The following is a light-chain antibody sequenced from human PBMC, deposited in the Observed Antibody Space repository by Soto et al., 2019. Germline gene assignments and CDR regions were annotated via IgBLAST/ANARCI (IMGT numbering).Light chain of an antibody. CDR2: ENN. CDR1: SSNIEKNY. V-gene: IGLV1-51*02. Sequence: QSVLTQPPSVSAAPGQKVTISCSGSSSNIEKNYVSWYQHLPGTPPKLLISENNKRPSGIPDRFSGSKSGTSATLGITGLQTGDEADYYCGTWDSRLNAVVFGGGTKVTVL. CDR3: GTWDSRLNAVV. J-gene: IGLJ3*02.